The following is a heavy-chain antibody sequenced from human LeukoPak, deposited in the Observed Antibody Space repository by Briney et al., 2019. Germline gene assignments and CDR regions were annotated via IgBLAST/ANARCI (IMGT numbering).Heavy chain of an antibody. D-gene: IGHD5-12*01. CDR3: ARHYGDIVATIWGNDY. CDR2: ISAYNGNT. CDR1: GYTFTSYG. J-gene: IGHJ4*02. Sequence: GASVKVSCKASGYTFTSYGISWVRQAPGQGLEWMGWISAYNGNTNYAQKLQGRVTMTTDTSTSTAYMELRSLRSDDTAVYYCARHYGDIVATIWGNDYWGQGTLVTVSS. V-gene: IGHV1-18*01.